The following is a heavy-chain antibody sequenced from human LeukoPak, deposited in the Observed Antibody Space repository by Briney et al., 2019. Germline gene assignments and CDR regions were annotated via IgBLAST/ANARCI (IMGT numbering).Heavy chain of an antibody. CDR2: INPNSGGT. D-gene: IGHD2-2*01. CDR3: ARSPRVVVPAAILYWYFDL. V-gene: IGHV1-2*02. Sequence: GASVKVSCKASGYAFTGYYMHWVRQGPGQGLEWMGWINPNSGGTNYAQKFQGRVTMTRDTSISTAYMELSRLRSDDTAVYYCARSPRVVVPAAILYWYFDLWGRGTLVTVSS. CDR1: GYAFTGYY. J-gene: IGHJ2*01.